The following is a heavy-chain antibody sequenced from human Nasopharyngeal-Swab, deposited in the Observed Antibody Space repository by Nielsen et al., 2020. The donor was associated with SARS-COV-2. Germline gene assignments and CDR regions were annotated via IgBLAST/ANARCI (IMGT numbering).Heavy chain of an antibody. Sequence: WIRQPPGKGLEWIGYIYYRGSTYYNPSLKSRVTISVDTSKNQFSLKLSSVTAADTAVYYCARQPTLITGDEFLVYYYYGMDVWGQGTTVTVSS. CDR2: IYYRGST. CDR3: ARQPTLITGDEFLVYYYYGMDV. D-gene: IGHD7-27*01. J-gene: IGHJ6*02. V-gene: IGHV4-31*02.